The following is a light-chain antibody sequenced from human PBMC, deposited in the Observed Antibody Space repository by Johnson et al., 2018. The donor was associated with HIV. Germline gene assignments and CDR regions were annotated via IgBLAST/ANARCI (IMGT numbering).Light chain of an antibody. J-gene: IGLJ1*01. Sequence: QSVLTQPPSVSAAPGQKVDISCSGSSSNIGCDYVSWYQQLPGTAPKLLIYDNDKRPSGIPDRFFGSKSGTSATMDITGIQTGDEGDYYCGAWDSSLNAYVFGAGTKVTVL. CDR1: SSNIGCDY. V-gene: IGLV1-51*01. CDR3: GAWDSSLNAYV. CDR2: DND.